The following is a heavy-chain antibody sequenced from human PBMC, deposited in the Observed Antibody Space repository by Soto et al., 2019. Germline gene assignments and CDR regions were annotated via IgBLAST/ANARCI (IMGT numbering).Heavy chain of an antibody. D-gene: IGHD5-18*01. V-gene: IGHV3-30*18. J-gene: IGHJ4*02. CDR3: AKDLGIQLWLRIFDY. Sequence: PGGSRRLSWAASGFTVSSYGMHWVRQAPGKGLEWVAVISYDGSNKYYADSVKGRFTISRDNSKNTLYLQMNSLRAEDTAVYYCAKDLGIQLWLRIFDYWGQGTLVTVSS. CDR2: ISYDGSNK. CDR1: GFTVSSYG.